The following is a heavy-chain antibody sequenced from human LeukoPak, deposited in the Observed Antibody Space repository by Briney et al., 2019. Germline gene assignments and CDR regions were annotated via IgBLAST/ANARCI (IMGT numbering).Heavy chain of an antibody. V-gene: IGHV4-34*01. J-gene: IGHJ5*02. Sequence: SETLSLTCAVYGGSFSGYYWSWFRNPQGKGREGFGELNNSGRTNYNPSLKSRVTISVDTSKNQFSLKLSSVTAADTAVYYCARLILRRVGYCSSTSCYSWFDPWGQGTLVTVSS. CDR1: GGSFSGYY. CDR3: ARLILRRVGYCSSTSCYSWFDP. D-gene: IGHD2-2*02. CDR2: LNNSGRT.